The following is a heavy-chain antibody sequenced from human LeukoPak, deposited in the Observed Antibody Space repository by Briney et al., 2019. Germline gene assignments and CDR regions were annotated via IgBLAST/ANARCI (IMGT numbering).Heavy chain of an antibody. J-gene: IGHJ4*02. D-gene: IGHD3-22*01. V-gene: IGHV3-23*01. CDR3: ASHQGVTMIVVVGFDY. CDR1: GFTFSSYG. Sequence: GGPLRLSCAASGFTFSSYGMSWVRQAPGKGLEWVSAISGSGGSTYYADSVKGRFTISRDNSKNTLYLQMNSLRAEDTAVYYCASHQGVTMIVVVGFDYWGQGTLVTVSS. CDR2: ISGSGGST.